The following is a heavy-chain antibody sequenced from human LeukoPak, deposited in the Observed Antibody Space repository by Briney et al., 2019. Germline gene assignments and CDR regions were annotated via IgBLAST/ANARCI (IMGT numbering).Heavy chain of an antibody. CDR1: GGTFSSYA. J-gene: IGHJ4*02. CDR2: IIPIFGTA. Sequence: SVKVSFKASGGTFSSYAISWVRQAPGQGLEWMGGIIPIFGTANYAQKFQGRVTITEDESTSTAYMELSSLRSEDTAVYYCARGHTYYYDSSGYEYFDYWGQGTLVTVSS. V-gene: IGHV1-69*13. CDR3: ARGHTYYYDSSGYEYFDY. D-gene: IGHD3-22*01.